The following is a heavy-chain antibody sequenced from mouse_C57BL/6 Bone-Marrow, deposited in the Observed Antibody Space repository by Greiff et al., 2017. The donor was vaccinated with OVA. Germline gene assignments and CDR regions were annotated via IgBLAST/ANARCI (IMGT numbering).Heavy chain of an antibody. D-gene: IGHD1-1*02. Sequence: DVKLVESGGGLVKPGGSLKLSCAASGFTFSDYGMHWVRQAPEKGLEWVAYISSGSSTIYYADTVKGRFTISRDNAKNTLFLQMTSLRSEDTAMYYCAYYVYAMDYWGQGTSVTVSA. J-gene: IGHJ4*01. CDR1: GFTFSDYG. V-gene: IGHV5-17*01. CDR2: ISSGSSTI. CDR3: AYYVYAMDY.